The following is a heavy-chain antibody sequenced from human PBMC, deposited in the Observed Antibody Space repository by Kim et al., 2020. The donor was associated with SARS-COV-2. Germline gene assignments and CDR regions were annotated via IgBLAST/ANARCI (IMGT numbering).Heavy chain of an antibody. J-gene: IGHJ3*02. CDR2: INHSGST. Sequence: YGGSFSGYYWSWIRQPPGKGLEWIGEINHSGSTNYNPSLKSRVTISVDTSKNQFSLKLSSVTAADTAVYYCASWDGAAAGREDIWGQGTMV. CDR1: GGSFSGYY. V-gene: IGHV4-34*01. D-gene: IGHD6-13*01. CDR3: ASWDGAAAGREDI.